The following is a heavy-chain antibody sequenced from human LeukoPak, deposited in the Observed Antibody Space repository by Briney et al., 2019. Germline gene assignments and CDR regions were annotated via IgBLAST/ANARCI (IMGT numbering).Heavy chain of an antibody. CDR3: ATGTDTVPDY. J-gene: IGHJ4*02. V-gene: IGHV4-59*01. Sequence: XTVXXGSXSXYYWSWIRQPPGKGLEWIGYIYYSGSTNYNPSLTSRVTISVDTSKNQFSLKLSSVTAADTAVYYCATGTDTVPDYWGQGTLVTVSS. CDR1: XGSXSXYY. D-gene: IGHD4-17*01. CDR2: IYYSGST.